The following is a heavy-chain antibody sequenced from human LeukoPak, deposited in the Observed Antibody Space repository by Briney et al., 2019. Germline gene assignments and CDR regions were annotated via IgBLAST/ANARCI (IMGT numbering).Heavy chain of an antibody. V-gene: IGHV3-7*03. J-gene: IGHJ6*04. CDR2: IKKDGSGI. Sequence: GGSLRLSCAVSGFPFSNSWMYWVRQAPGKGLEGVANIKKDGSGISYVESVKGRFIISRDNSRDSLYLQMNSLKVEDTAVYFCAGGNAMDVWGKGTAVTVYS. CDR3: AGGNAMDV. CDR1: GFPFSNSW.